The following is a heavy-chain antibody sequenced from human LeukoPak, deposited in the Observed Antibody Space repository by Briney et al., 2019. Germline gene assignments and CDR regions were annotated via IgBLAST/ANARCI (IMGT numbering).Heavy chain of an antibody. V-gene: IGHV5-51*01. J-gene: IGHJ6*02. CDR2: IYPGDSDT. CDR3: ASQTRRYYYGMDV. Sequence: GESLKISCKGSGYSFTSYWIGRVRQMPGKGLEWMGIIYPGDSDTRYSPSFQGQVTISADKSISTAYLQWSSLKASDTAMYYCASQTRRYYYGMDVWGQGTTVTVSS. CDR1: GYSFTSYW.